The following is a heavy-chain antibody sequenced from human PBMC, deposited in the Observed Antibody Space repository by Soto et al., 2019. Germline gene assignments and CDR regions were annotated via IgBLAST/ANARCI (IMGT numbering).Heavy chain of an antibody. V-gene: IGHV4-34*01. J-gene: IGHJ4*02. CDR2: IKHTGRS. Sequence: SETLSLTCAVSGGSFSGYYWSRVRQTPGKGLEWIGDIKHTGRSNYNPSLKSRVLISVDTATTQSSLNVTSVTAADTAVSYCARDVGCCRATRRNIYFDYGGRRPLVAV. CDR3: ARDVGCCRATRRNIYFDY. CDR1: GGSFSGYY. D-gene: IGHD1-26*01.